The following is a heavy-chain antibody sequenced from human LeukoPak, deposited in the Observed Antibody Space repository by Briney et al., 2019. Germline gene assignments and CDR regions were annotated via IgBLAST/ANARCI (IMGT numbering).Heavy chain of an antibody. CDR2: ISSSSTYT. CDR1: GFTFSSYW. Sequence: GGSLRLSCAASGFTFSSYWMSWVRQAPGKGLEWVSSISSSSTYTYYADSLKGRFTISRDNAKNSLYLQMNSLRAEDTAVYYCAREDSYGPYNWFDPWGQGTLVTVSS. V-gene: IGHV3-21*01. CDR3: AREDSYGPYNWFDP. D-gene: IGHD5-18*01. J-gene: IGHJ5*02.